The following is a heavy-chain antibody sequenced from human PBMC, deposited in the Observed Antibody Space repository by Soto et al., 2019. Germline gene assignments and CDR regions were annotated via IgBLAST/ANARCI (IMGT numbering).Heavy chain of an antibody. J-gene: IGHJ4*02. D-gene: IGHD6-19*01. CDR2: IIPIFGTA. CDR3: ARGKKGYSSGWYHFDY. V-gene: IGHV1-69*05. Sequence: ASVKVSCKASGGTFSSYAISWVRQAPGQGLEWMGGIIPIFGTANYAQKFQGRVTMTRNTSISTAYMELSSLRSEDTAVYYCARGKKGYSSGWYHFDYWGQGTLVTVSS. CDR1: GGTFSSYA.